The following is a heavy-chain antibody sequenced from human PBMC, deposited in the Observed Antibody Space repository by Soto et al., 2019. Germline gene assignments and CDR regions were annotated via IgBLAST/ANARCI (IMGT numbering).Heavy chain of an antibody. J-gene: IGHJ5*02. V-gene: IGHV3-30*18. CDR2: ILYDGSNK. Sequence: QVQLVESGGGVVQPGRSLRLSCAASGFTFSNYGIHWVRQAPGKGLEWVAVILYDGSNKYYADSVKGRFTISRDNSKNTLYLQMNSLRAEDTAVYYCAKGDWFDPWGQGTLVTVSS. CDR3: AKGDWFDP. CDR1: GFTFSNYG.